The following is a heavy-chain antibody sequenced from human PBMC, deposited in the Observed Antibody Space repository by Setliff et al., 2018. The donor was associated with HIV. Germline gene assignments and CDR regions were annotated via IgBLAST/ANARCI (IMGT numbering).Heavy chain of an antibody. CDR1: GYSFTGYY. CDR2: INPSSGGS. V-gene: IGHV1-2*02. CDR3: ASGGDSPLVKGYYFLY. D-gene: IGHD5-18*01. J-gene: IGHJ4*02. Sequence: ASVKVSCKASGYSFTGYYMHWVRQAPGQGIEWLGWINPSSGGSVSAQKFQGGVSMTRDTSITTAYLELSDLRSDDTAVYYCASGGDSPLVKGYYFLYWGQGTLVTVSS.